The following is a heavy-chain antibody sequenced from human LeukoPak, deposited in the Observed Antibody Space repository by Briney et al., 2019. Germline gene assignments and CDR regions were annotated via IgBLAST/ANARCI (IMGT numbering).Heavy chain of an antibody. CDR3: ATPFMSAKDRYYGSGSYAFDI. Sequence: ASVKVSCKASAGTFSSYAISWVRQAPGQGLEWMGGIIPIFGTANYAQKFQGRVTITADESTSTAYMELSSLRSEDTAVYYCATPFMSAKDRYYGSGSYAFDIWGQGTMVTVSS. D-gene: IGHD3-10*01. CDR1: AGTFSSYA. CDR2: IIPIFGTA. V-gene: IGHV1-69*13. J-gene: IGHJ3*02.